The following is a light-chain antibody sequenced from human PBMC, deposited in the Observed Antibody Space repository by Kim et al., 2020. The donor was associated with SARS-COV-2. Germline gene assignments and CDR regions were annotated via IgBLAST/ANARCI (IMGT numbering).Light chain of an antibody. CDR3: QQYNNWPGT. V-gene: IGKV3-15*01. J-gene: IGKJ1*01. Sequence: VSPGEGAPLACRASQSVSGNLAWYQQKPGLAPRLLIYGASTRPTGIPARFSGSGSGTDFTLTISSLQSEDFAVYYCQQYNNWPGTFGQGTKVDIK. CDR1: QSVSGN. CDR2: GAS.